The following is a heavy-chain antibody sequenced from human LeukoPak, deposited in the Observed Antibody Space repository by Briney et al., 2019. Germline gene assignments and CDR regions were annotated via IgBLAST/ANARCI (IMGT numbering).Heavy chain of an antibody. CDR2: ISPDGTNT. J-gene: IGHJ4*02. CDR1: GFTFSNYW. Sequence: PGESLRLSCAASGFTFSNYWMHWVRQAPGKGLVWVSRISPDGTNTIYADSVTGRFTMSRDNAKSTLYLHMNTLRDEDTAVYYCAILRVSETNYYDYWGQGILVTVSS. D-gene: IGHD3-22*01. V-gene: IGHV3-74*01. CDR3: AILRVSETNYYDY.